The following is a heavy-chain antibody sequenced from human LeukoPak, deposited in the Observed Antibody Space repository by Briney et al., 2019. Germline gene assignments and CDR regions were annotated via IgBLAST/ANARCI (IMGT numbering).Heavy chain of an antibody. V-gene: IGHV3-64*01. Sequence: GGSLRLSCAASGFTFSSYAMHWVRQAPGKGLEYVSAISSNGGSTYYANSVKGRFTISRDNAKNSLYLQMNSLRAEDTAVYYCARVERDYYGSGSYGGRYYYYYYMDVWGKGTTVTVSS. CDR3: ARVERDYYGSGSYGGRYYYYYYMDV. CDR2: ISSNGGST. J-gene: IGHJ6*03. D-gene: IGHD3-10*01. CDR1: GFTFSSYA.